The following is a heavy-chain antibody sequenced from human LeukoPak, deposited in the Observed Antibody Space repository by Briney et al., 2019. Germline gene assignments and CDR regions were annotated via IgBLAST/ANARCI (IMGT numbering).Heavy chain of an antibody. D-gene: IGHD5-18*01. CDR2: SRNKAKSHTT. CDR3: ALWSYYYYGLDV. CDR1: GFTFSDRD. V-gene: IGHV3-72*01. Sequence: GGSLRLSCAASGFTFSDRDMDWVRQAPGKGLEWVGRSRNKAKSHTTEYAASVKGRFTISRDNSNNSVWLQMNSLKSEDTAVYYCALWSYYYYGLDVWGQGTTVTVSS. J-gene: IGHJ6*02.